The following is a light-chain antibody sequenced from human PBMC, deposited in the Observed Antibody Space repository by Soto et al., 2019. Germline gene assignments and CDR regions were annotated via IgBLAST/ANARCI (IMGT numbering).Light chain of an antibody. V-gene: IGKV1-16*01. J-gene: IGKJ1*01. Sequence: GDRVTITCRTSEDVRHDLAWFQQRPGKAPNLLIYSATRLQSGVPSRFSGSGSGTDFTLIISSLQPEDFATYYCQHYNSYSEAFGQGTKVELK. CDR3: QHYNSYSEA. CDR2: SAT. CDR1: EDVRHD.